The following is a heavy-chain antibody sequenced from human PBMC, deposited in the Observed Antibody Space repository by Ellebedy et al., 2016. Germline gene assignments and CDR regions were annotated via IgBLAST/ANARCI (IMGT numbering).Heavy chain of an antibody. CDR3: ARDRDCSITSCYNAFDI. Sequence: GESLKISXAASGFTISLFGMHWVRQAPGKGLEWVSVISSDGSNKYYADSVKGRFSISRDNSETTLFLQMNSPRAEDTAVYYCARDRDCSITSCYNAFDIWGQGTMVTVSS. V-gene: IGHV3-30*03. D-gene: IGHD2-2*02. CDR2: ISSDGSNK. CDR1: GFTISLFG. J-gene: IGHJ3*02.